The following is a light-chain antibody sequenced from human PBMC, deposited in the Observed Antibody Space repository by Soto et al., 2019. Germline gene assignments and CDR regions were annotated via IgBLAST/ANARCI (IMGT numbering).Light chain of an antibody. CDR2: DAS. V-gene: IGKV3-11*01. CDR3: QQRSNWPLT. Sequence: EIVLTQSPATLSLSPGERATLSCRASQSVSTYLAWYQQKPGQAPWLLIYDASNRATGIPARFSGGGSGTDFTLTISSLEPEDFAVYYCQQRSNWPLTFGGGTKVEIK. CDR1: QSVSTY. J-gene: IGKJ4*01.